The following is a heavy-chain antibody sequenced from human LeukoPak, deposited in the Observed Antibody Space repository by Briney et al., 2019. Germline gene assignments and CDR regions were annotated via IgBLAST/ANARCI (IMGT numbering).Heavy chain of an antibody. CDR3: ARAATTYYYDSSGFPLDY. D-gene: IGHD3-22*01. Sequence: SQTLSLTCTVSGGSISSYYWSWIRQPPGKGLEWIGYIYYSGSTNYNPSLKSRVTISVDTSKNQFSLKLSSVTAADTAVYYCARAATTYYYDSSGFPLDYWGQGTLVTVSS. CDR2: IYYSGST. V-gene: IGHV4-59*01. J-gene: IGHJ4*02. CDR1: GGSISSYY.